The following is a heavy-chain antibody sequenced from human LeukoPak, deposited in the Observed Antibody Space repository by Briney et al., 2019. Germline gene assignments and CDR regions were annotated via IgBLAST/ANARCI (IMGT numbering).Heavy chain of an antibody. V-gene: IGHV3-13*01. CDR1: GFTFSSYD. D-gene: IGHD3-10*01. CDR3: ARGTYDYASGIYYPPDY. CDR2: ISSAGDT. Sequence: PGGSLRLSCAASGFTFSSYDMHWVRQGTGKGLEWVSAISSAGDTYYPDSVKGRFTISRESAKNSLYLQMNSLRAGDTAVYYCARGTYDYASGIYYPPDYWGQGTLVTVSS. J-gene: IGHJ4*02.